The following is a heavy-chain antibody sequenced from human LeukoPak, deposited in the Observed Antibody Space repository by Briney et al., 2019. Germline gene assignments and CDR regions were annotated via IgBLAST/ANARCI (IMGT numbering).Heavy chain of an antibody. CDR2: IYYSGST. D-gene: IGHD2-2*01. Sequence: SESLSLTCTVSGGSISSYYWSWIRQPPGKGLEWIGYIYYSGSTNYNPSLKSRVTISVDTSENQFSLKLSSVTAADTAVYYCARGTQPKDAFDIWGQGTMVTVSS. V-gene: IGHV4-59*01. CDR1: GGSISSYY. CDR3: ARGTQPKDAFDI. J-gene: IGHJ3*02.